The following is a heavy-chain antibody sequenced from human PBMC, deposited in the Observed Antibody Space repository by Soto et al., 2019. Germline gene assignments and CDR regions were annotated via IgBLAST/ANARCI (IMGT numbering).Heavy chain of an antibody. CDR1: GGSFNDHY. V-gene: IGHV4-34*01. D-gene: IGHD2-2*01. J-gene: IGHJ4*01. Sequence: QVQLQQWGAGLLKPSETLSLTCAVYGGSFNDHYWTWIRQPPGKGLEWIGETTHSGRTTYTPSLRSQISRLVGTAKNPSSLGLMSVTAADTAVYYFASDFSTGPFHYWAQGTVVTVSS. CDR2: TTHSGRT. CDR3: ASDFSTGPFHY.